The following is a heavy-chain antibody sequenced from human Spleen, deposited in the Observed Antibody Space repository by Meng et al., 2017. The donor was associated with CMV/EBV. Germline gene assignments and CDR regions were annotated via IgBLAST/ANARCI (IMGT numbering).Heavy chain of an antibody. CDR2: VFHSGRT. J-gene: IGHJ3*02. D-gene: IGHD3-3*01. Sequence: SETLSLTCAVSRRSINTNNWWSWVRQPPEKGLEWIGEVFHSGRTDYNPSLKSRVTISVDKSNNQISLKLTSVTAADTAVYYCARGNFVRFWSGYYPLLDAFDTWGQGTMVTVSS. CDR1: RRSINTNNW. CDR3: ARGNFVRFWSGYYPLLDAFDT. V-gene: IGHV4-4*02.